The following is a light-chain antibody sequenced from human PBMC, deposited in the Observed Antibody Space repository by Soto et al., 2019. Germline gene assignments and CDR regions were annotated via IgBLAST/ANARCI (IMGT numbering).Light chain of an antibody. CDR2: GAS. CDR1: QGINSY. CDR3: QQVNTYPFT. Sequence: DIQLTQSPSFLSASVGDRVTITCRASQGINSYLAWYQQKPGKAPKLLIYGASTLQGGVPSRFSGSESGTEFTLTISSLQPEDFATYYCQQVNTYPFTFGPGTKVDIK. J-gene: IGKJ3*01. V-gene: IGKV1-9*01.